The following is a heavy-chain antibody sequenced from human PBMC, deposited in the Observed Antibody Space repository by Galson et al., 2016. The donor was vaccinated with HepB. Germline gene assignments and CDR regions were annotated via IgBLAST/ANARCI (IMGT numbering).Heavy chain of an antibody. J-gene: IGHJ6*02. D-gene: IGHD4-23*01. CDR2: TSSSSGVT. CDR1: GFTVSTYN. CDR3: TRAATVDQDFFDYAMDV. Sequence: SLRLSCAVSGFTVSTYNMHWVRQAPGKGPEWIAFTSSSSGVTFYADSVKGRFTISRDNANNSLYLQMNSLRAEDTAVYYCTRAATVDQDFFDYAMDVCGLWTAVTV. V-gene: IGHV3-48*01.